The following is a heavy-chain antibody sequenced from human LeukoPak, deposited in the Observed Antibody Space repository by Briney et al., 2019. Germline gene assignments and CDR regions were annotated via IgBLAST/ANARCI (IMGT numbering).Heavy chain of an antibody. CDR2: ISIDGSRQ. CDR1: GFTLRNYA. J-gene: IGHJ4*02. D-gene: IGHD6-19*01. V-gene: IGHV3-30*15. Sequence: GGSLRHSCAPSIGFTLRNYAIHWVRQAPGKGLEWVAVISIDGSRQHYADFLVGRFTISRDNSKNTVSLQMSSLRTEDTAVYFCAREQGGSGWSGFDYWGQGTLVTVSS. CDR3: AREQGGSGWSGFDY.